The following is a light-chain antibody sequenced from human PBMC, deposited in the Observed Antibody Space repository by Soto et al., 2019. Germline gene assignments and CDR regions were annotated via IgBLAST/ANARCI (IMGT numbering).Light chain of an antibody. Sequence: QSALTQPASVSGSPGQSITISCTGTISDLGNYNLVSWYQQHPGKAPKLMIFEVSKRPSGVSDRFSGSKSGNTASLTISGLQAEDEADYYCCSYGGYANVVFGGGTKLTVL. CDR3: CSYGGYANVV. CDR1: ISDLGNYNL. J-gene: IGLJ2*01. V-gene: IGLV2-23*02. CDR2: EVS.